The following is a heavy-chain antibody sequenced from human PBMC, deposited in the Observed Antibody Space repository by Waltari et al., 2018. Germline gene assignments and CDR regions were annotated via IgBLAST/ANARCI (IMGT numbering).Heavy chain of an antibody. CDR3: ARSGVRGVSDY. D-gene: IGHD3-10*01. Sequence: EVQLVESGGGLVQPGGSLRLSCAASGFTFSSYEMNWVRQAPGKGLEWVSYISSSGSNIYYADSGKGRFTISRDNAKNSLYLQMNSLGAEDTAVYYCARSGVRGVSDYWGQGTLVTVSS. CDR2: ISSSGSNI. CDR1: GFTFSSYE. J-gene: IGHJ4*02. V-gene: IGHV3-48*03.